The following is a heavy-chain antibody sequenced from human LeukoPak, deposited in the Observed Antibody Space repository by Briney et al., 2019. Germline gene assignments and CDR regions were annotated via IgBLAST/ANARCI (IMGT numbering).Heavy chain of an antibody. D-gene: IGHD5-12*01. J-gene: IGHJ4*02. Sequence: SETLSLTCAVYGGSFSGYYWSWIRQPPGKGLEWIGEISHSGSTNYNPSLKSRVTISVDTSKNQFSLKLSSVTVADTAVYYCAAQYSGYVRLDYWGQGTLVTVSS. CDR2: ISHSGST. V-gene: IGHV4-34*01. CDR3: AAQYSGYVRLDY. CDR1: GGSFSGYY.